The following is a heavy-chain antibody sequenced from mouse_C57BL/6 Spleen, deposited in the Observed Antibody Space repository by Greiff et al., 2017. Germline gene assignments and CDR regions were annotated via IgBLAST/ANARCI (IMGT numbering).Heavy chain of an antibody. CDR1: GYTFTSYW. CDR2: INPSSGYT. Sequence: VQLQQSGAELAKPGASGKLSCKASGYTFTSYWMHWVKKRPGQGLEWIGYINPSSGYTKYNQKFKDKATWTANKSSSTAYMQLSSPTYEDSAVYYCARSELGRGDYWGQGTTLTVSS. V-gene: IGHV1-7*01. D-gene: IGHD4-1*01. J-gene: IGHJ2*01. CDR3: ARSELGRGDY.